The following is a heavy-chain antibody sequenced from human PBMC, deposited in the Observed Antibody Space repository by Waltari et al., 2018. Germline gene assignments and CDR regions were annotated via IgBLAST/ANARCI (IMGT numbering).Heavy chain of an antibody. CDR2: IGSSSSFM. V-gene: IGHV3-21*02. Sequence: EVQLVESGGGLVKPGGSLRLSCAASGVKFSDEAMHWVRQAPGKGLEWVSSIGSSSSFMDYADSVRGRFTVSRDNAKNTLYLQMDTLRAEDTAVYYCAREGAEQWVVEDYGMDVWGQGTTVTVS. D-gene: IGHD6-19*01. CDR1: GVKFSDEA. J-gene: IGHJ6*02. CDR3: AREGAEQWVVEDYGMDV.